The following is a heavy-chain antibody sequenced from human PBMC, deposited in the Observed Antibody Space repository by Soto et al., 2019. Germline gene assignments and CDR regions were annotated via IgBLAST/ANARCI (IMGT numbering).Heavy chain of an antibody. D-gene: IGHD3-16*02. CDR3: ARGRLHLGELSFNYLDF. CDR2: INHSGST. J-gene: IGHJ4*02. CDR1: GGSFSGYF. Sequence: SETLSLTCAVYGGSFSGYFWSWIRQPPGKGLEWIGEINHSGSTNYIPSLKSRVTISVDTSKNQFSLKLNSVTAADTAVYYCARGRLHLGELSFNYLDFWGQGTLVT. V-gene: IGHV4-34*01.